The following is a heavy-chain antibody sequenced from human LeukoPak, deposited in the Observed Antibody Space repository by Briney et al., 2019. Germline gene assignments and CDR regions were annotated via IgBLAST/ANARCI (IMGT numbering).Heavy chain of an antibody. Sequence: GGSLRLSCATSGFNFRSFGFHWVRQAPGKGLEWLAIVTFERNDKYYADSVKGRFTISGDESKNTLYLQMNSLRSDDTAVYYCARDPLRRGTSYLDNWGQGTLVTVPS. V-gene: IGHV3-30*03. CDR1: GFNFRSFG. CDR3: ARDPLRRGTSYLDN. J-gene: IGHJ4*02. CDR2: VTFERNDK. D-gene: IGHD1-26*01.